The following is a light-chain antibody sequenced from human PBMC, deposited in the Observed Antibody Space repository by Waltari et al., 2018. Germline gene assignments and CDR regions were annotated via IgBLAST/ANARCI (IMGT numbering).Light chain of an antibody. Sequence: EIVLTQSPGTLYLAPGERATLSCRASQSVSRTLAWYQQKPGQAPSLLIYAASPRATGIPDRFSGSRSGTDFSLTISRLEPEDVAVYYCQHYVRLPATFGQGTKVEIK. V-gene: IGKV3-20*01. CDR2: AAS. CDR3: QHYVRLPAT. J-gene: IGKJ1*01. CDR1: QSVSRT.